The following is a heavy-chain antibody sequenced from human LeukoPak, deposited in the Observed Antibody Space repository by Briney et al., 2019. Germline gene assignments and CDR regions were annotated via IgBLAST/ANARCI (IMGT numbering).Heavy chain of an antibody. D-gene: IGHD2/OR15-2a*01. J-gene: IGHJ3*01. CDR1: GYTFTGYY. CDR2: INPDSGGT. V-gene: IGHV1-2*02. CDR3: ARTFYDTLDSDAFDF. Sequence: ASVKVSCKASGYTFTGYYMHWVRQAPGQGLEWMGWINPDSGGTNNVQKFQGRVTITSDTAIRAAYMELSRLRSDDTAVYYCARTFYDTLDSDAFDFWGQGTMVIVSS.